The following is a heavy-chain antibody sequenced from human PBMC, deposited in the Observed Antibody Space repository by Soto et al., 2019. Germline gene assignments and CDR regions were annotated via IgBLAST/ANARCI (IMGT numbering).Heavy chain of an antibody. Sequence: PSETLSLTCTVSGGSISSYYWSWIRQPPGKGLEWIGYIYYSGSTNYNPSLESRVTISVDTSKNQFSLKLSSVTAADTAVYYCARSEDYYGSGTEFDPWGQGTLVTVS. CDR2: IYYSGST. V-gene: IGHV4-59*01. D-gene: IGHD3-10*01. J-gene: IGHJ5*02. CDR3: ARSEDYYGSGTEFDP. CDR1: GGSISSYY.